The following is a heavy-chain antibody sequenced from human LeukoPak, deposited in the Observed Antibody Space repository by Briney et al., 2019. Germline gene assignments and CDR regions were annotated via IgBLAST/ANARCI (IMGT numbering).Heavy chain of an antibody. CDR3: ARITMGATSANFYYYFLDA. CDR1: GFTFSGYT. Sequence: PGGSLRLSCAASGFTFSGYTLHWVRQAPGKGLEYVSAIISHRGSTHYADSVKGRFTVSRDNSKNTLYLQMDSLRAEDMAVYYCARITMGATSANFYYYFLDAWGKGTTVTVSS. V-gene: IGHV3-64*02. J-gene: IGHJ6*03. D-gene: IGHD3-3*01. CDR2: IISHRGST.